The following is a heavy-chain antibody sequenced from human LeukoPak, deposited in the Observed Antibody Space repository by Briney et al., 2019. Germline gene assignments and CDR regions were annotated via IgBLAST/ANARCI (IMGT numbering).Heavy chain of an antibody. D-gene: IGHD1-26*01. CDR3: GVAASSVSDFDS. V-gene: IGHV3-21*01. Sequence: GSLRLSCAASGFTFTDYAVNWVRQAPGKGLEWLSSVTSSSSSKFYADSVRGRFTISRDNAKNSLFLQMDSLRADDTAIYYCGVAASSVSDFDSWGQGTLVTVSS. CDR2: VTSSSSSK. CDR1: GFTFTDYA. J-gene: IGHJ4*02.